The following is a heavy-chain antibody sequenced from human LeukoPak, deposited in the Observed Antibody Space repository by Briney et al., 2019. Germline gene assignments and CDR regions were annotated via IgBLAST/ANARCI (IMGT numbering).Heavy chain of an antibody. CDR1: GFTVSRNY. V-gene: IGHV3-11*01. D-gene: IGHD2-15*01. CDR2: ISSSGSTI. J-gene: IGHJ4*02. Sequence: GGSLRLSCAASGFTVSRNYMSWIRQAPGKGLEWVSYISSSGSTIYYADSVKGRFTISRDNAKNSLYLQMNSLRAEDTAVYYCARDDCSGGSCNTDYWGQGTLVTVSS. CDR3: ARDDCSGGSCNTDY.